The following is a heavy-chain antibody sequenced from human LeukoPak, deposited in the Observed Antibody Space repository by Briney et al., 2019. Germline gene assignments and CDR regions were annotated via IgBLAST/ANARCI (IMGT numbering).Heavy chain of an antibody. CDR3: ARALSWTTESYYYMDV. J-gene: IGHJ6*03. CDR2: MNPNGGNT. V-gene: IGHV1-8*01. Sequence: ASVKVSCKASGYTFNSYDINWVRQATGQGLEWMGWMNPNGGNTGYAQKFQGRVTMTKNNSITTVYMELSGLRSEDTAVYYCARALSWTTESYYYMDVWGKGTTVTVSS. D-gene: IGHD3/OR15-3a*01. CDR1: GYTFNSYD.